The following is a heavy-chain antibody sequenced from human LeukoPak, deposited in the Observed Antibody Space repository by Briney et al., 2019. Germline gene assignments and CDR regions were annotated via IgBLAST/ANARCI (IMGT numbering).Heavy chain of an antibody. CDR1: GGTFSSYA. J-gene: IGHJ6*02. V-gene: IGHV1-69*04. CDR3: ARDEMRCRSTSCYTGYYYGMDV. CDR2: IIPIFGIA. Sequence: SVKVSCTASGGTFSSYAISWVRQAPGQGLEWMGRIIPIFGIANYAQKFQGRVTITADKSTSTAYMELSSLRSEDTAVYYCARDEMRCRSTSCYTGYYYGMDVWGQGTTVTVSS. D-gene: IGHD2-2*02.